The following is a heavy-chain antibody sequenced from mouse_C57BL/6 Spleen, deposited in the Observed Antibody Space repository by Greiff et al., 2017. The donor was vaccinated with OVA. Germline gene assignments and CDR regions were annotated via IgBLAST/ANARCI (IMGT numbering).Heavy chain of an antibody. CDR2: IYPGDGDT. J-gene: IGHJ2*01. CDR1: GYAFSSSW. V-gene: IGHV1-82*01. CDR3: ATVYYDYDGYFDD. Sequence: QVQLQQSGPELVKPGASVKISCKASGYAFSSSWMNWVKQRPGKGLEWIGRIYPGDGDTNYNGKFKGKATLTADKSSSTAYMQLSSLTSEDSAVYSGATVYYDYDGYFDDWGQGTTLTVSS. D-gene: IGHD2-4*01.